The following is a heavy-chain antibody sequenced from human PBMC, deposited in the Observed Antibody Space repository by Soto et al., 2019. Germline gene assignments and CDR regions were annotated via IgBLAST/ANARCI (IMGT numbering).Heavy chain of an antibody. D-gene: IGHD3-10*01. Sequence: GGSLRLSFAASGFTFSSSALSWVRQAPGKGLEWVSAISGSGGSTYYADSVKGRFTISRDNSKNTLYLQMNSLRAEDTAVYYCANVGTMVRGVLTFDPWGQGT. V-gene: IGHV3-23*01. CDR3: ANVGTMVRGVLTFDP. CDR1: GFTFSSSA. J-gene: IGHJ5*02. CDR2: ISGSGGST.